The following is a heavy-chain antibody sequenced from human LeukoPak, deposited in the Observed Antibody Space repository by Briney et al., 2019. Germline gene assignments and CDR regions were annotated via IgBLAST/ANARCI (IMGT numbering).Heavy chain of an antibody. CDR1: GFTFSNYN. V-gene: IGHV3-21*01. CDR2: ISSSSSYI. D-gene: IGHD3-3*01. J-gene: IGHJ4*02. CDR3: ARDPAGTSYYDFWGGYYFDY. Sequence: GGSLRLSCAASGFTFSNYNINWVRQAPGKGLEWVSSISSSSSYIYYADSVKGRFTISRDNAKNSLYLQMNSLRAEDTAVYYCARDPAGTSYYDFWGGYYFDYWGQGTLVTVSS.